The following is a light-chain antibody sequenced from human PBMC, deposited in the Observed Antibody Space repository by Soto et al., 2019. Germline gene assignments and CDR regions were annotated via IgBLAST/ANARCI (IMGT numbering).Light chain of an antibody. Sequence: DIQMTQSPFSLSASVGDRVTITCRASQGISNYLAWYQQQPGKVPKLLIYDASTLQSGVPSRFSGSGSGTDFTLTISSLQPEDVATYYCQKYKSAPWTFGQGNKVEIK. CDR2: DAS. CDR3: QKYKSAPWT. V-gene: IGKV1-27*01. CDR1: QGISNY. J-gene: IGKJ1*01.